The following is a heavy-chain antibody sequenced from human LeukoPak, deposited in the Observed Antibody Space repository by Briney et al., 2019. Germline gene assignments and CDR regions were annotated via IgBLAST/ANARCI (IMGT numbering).Heavy chain of an antibody. V-gene: IGHV3-15*01. Sequence: PGGSLRLSCEGSGFNFNDAWMSWIRQAPGKGLEWVGRVRTAAEGETTDYGARVRGRFIISRDDSKSMVYLQMNRLETEDTAIYYCTAGLGKTDDDSWGQGTLVTVSS. CDR1: GFNFNDAW. D-gene: IGHD4-11*01. CDR2: VRTAAEGETT. J-gene: IGHJ4*02. CDR3: TAGLGKTDDDS.